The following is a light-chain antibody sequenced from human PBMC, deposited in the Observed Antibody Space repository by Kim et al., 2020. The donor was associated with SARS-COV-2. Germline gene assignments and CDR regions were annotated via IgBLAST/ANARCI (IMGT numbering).Light chain of an antibody. Sequence: DIQMTQSPSTLSASVGDRVTITCRASQNIDNWLAWYQQKTGKAPKLLIYKASRLHSGVPSRFSGSGSGTEFTLTISSLQPDDFAIYFCQQYETYWTFGLGTKVDIK. J-gene: IGKJ1*01. CDR1: QNIDNW. CDR2: KAS. CDR3: QQYETYWT. V-gene: IGKV1-5*03.